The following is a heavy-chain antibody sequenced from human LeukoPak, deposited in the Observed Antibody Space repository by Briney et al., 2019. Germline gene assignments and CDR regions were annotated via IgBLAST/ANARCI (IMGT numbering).Heavy chain of an antibody. D-gene: IGHD1-7*01. CDR2: INAGNGNT. Sequence: ASLKVSCKASGYTFTSYARHWVRQAPGQRLEWMGWINAGNGNTKYSQKFQGRVTITRDTSASTAYMELSSLRSEDTAVYYCARVLRTGTTFDPWGQGTLVTVSS. CDR1: GYTFTSYA. CDR3: ARVLRTGTTFDP. V-gene: IGHV1-3*01. J-gene: IGHJ5*02.